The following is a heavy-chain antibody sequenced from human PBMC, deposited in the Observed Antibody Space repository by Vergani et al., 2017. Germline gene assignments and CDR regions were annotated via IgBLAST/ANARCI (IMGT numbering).Heavy chain of an antibody. V-gene: IGHV3-21*01. Sequence: VQLVESGGVVVQPGGSLRLSCAASGFTFDDYAMHWVRQAPGKGLEWVSSISSSSSYIYYADSVKGRFTISRDNAKNSLYLQMNSLRAEDTAVYYCARGVSFTVTTGNWYFDLWGRGTLVTVSS. D-gene: IGHD4-17*01. CDR3: ARGVSFTVTTGNWYFDL. CDR1: GFTFDDYA. CDR2: ISSSSSYI. J-gene: IGHJ2*01.